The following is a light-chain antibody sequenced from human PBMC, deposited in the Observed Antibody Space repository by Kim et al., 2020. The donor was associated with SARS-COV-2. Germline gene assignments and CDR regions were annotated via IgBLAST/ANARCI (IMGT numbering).Light chain of an antibody. V-gene: IGLV3-21*04. CDR2: YNT. Sequence: SYELTQPPSVSVPPGETARIMCGVNDIGSKSVHWYQERPGQAPLMVIYYNTDRPSGIPERVSGSFSGNTATLTISRVEAGDEADYYCQVWGRSSDHVVFGGGTQLTVL. J-gene: IGLJ2*01. CDR1: DIGSKS. CDR3: QVWGRSSDHVV.